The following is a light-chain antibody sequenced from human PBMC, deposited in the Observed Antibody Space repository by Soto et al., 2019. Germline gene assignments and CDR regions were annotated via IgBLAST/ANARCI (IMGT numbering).Light chain of an antibody. CDR3: QQSNSSPLT. CDR2: AAS. CDR1: QGITKY. V-gene: IGKV1-39*01. J-gene: IGKJ4*01. Sequence: DTQMTQSPSSLSASVGDRVTITCRASQGITKYLNWYQQKPGKAPKLLIYAASSLQSGVPSRFSGSGYVTDFTLTISSLQPEDSATYFCQQSNSSPLTFGGGTTVEIK.